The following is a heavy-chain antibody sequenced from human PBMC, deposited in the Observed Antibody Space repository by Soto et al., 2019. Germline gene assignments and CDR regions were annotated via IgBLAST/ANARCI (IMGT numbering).Heavy chain of an antibody. V-gene: IGHV4-39*01. J-gene: IGHJ3*02. Sequence: SETLSLTCSVSGGSISSDSHYWVWIRQPPGKGLEWIGSIYYNGDTYYNPSLKSRVTISVDTSKNQFSVKLNSVTAADTAVYYCARHQSIVVVTXARAFDIWGQGTMVTV. D-gene: IGHD2-15*01. CDR1: GGSISSDSHY. CDR2: IYYNGDT. CDR3: ARHQSIVVVTXARAFDI.